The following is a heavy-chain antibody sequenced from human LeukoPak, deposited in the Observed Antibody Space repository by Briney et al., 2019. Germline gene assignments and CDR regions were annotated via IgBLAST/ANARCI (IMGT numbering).Heavy chain of an antibody. V-gene: IGHV3-15*01. CDR1: GFTFSNAW. D-gene: IGHD3-10*01. CDR2: IKSKTDGGTT. CDR3: TTYAHLGGY. J-gene: IGHJ4*02. Sequence: PGGSLRLSCAASGFTFSNAWMSWVREAPGKGLEWVDRIKSKTDGGTTDYAAPVKGRFTISRDDSKNTLYLQMNSLKTEDTAVYYCTTYAHLGGYWGQGTLVTVSS.